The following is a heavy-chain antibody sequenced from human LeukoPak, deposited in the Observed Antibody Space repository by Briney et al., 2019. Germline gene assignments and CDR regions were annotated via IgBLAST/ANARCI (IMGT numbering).Heavy chain of an antibody. Sequence: GGSLRLSCAASGFAFSSYWMSWVRQAPGKGLEWVANIKQDGSEKYYVDSVKGRFTISRDNAKNSLYLQMNSLRSEDTAVYYCARTRLSIAAKLGRYGPSDVWGQGTTVTVSS. J-gene: IGHJ6*02. CDR1: GFAFSSYW. D-gene: IGHD6-13*01. CDR2: IKQDGSEK. CDR3: ARTRLSIAAKLGRYGPSDV. V-gene: IGHV3-7*03.